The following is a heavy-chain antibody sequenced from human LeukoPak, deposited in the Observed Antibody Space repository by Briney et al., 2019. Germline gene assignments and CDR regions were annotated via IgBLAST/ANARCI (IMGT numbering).Heavy chain of an antibody. V-gene: IGHV4-34*01. CDR2: INHSGRT. J-gene: IGHJ4*02. Sequence: PSETLSLTCAVHGGSFSGYYWNWIRQPPGKGLEWTGEINHSGRTNYNPSLKSRVTISGDTSKNQFSLRLASVTAADTAVYYCARGVSLDYWGQGTLVTVSS. CDR1: GGSFSGYY. CDR3: ARGVSLDY.